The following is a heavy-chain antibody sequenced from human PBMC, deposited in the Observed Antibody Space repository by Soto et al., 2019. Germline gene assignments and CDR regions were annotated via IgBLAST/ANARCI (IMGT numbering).Heavy chain of an antibody. V-gene: IGHV3-74*01. D-gene: IGHD1-1*01. Sequence: EVQLVESGGGLVQPGGSLRLSCAASGFTFSSYWMHWVRQVPGKGLVWVTRIDGDGSSTTYADSVKGRFTVSRDNAMNRLFLQMSSLRAEDTAVYYGARGPHTTSSYRGVFHYWGQGSLVTVSS. CDR1: GFTFSSYW. J-gene: IGHJ4*02. CDR2: IDGDGSST. CDR3: ARGPHTTSSYRGVFHY.